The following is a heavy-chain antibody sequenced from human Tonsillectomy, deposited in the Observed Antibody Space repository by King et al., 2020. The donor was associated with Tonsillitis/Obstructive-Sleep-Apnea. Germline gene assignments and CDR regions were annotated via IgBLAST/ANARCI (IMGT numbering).Heavy chain of an antibody. CDR1: GGSFSGYY. D-gene: IGHD3-16*01. CDR3: ARVRFWGNNGMDV. CDR2: INHSVST. Sequence: VQLQQWGAGLLKPSETLSLTCAVYGGSFSGYYWSWISQPPGKGRGWIGEINHSVSTNYNPSLKSRVTISVNTSKNQFSLKLSSVTAADTAVYYWARVRFWGNNGMDVWGQGTTVPVSS. V-gene: IGHV4-34*01. J-gene: IGHJ6*02.